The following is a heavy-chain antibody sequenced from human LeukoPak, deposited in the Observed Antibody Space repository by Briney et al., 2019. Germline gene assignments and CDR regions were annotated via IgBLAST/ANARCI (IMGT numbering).Heavy chain of an antibody. D-gene: IGHD3-22*01. J-gene: IGHJ5*02. CDR1: GYFFTDYY. V-gene: IGHV1-2*02. CDR2: INPNSGGT. Sequence: GASVKVSCKASGYFFTDYYIHWLRQAPGQGPEWMGWINPNSGGTKYAQRFQGRVTMTGDTSISTAYMELSRLTFDDTSLYYCARAKLRAIVAVKTNRFDPWGQGTQVTVSS. CDR3: ARAKLRAIVAVKTNRFDP.